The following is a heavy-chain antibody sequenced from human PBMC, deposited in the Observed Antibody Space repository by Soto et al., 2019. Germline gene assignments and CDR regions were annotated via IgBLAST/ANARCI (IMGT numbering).Heavy chain of an antibody. CDR1: GFTFSNYA. Sequence: QVHLVESGGGVVQPGRSLRLSCAVSGFTFSNYAIFWVRQGPGKGLEWVAVISYDGSNKFYADSVKGRFTISRDNSKNTLYLQMNSLRAEDTAVYYCARSIITAGTRGSWFDPWGQGTLVTVSS. J-gene: IGHJ5*02. D-gene: IGHD6-13*01. V-gene: IGHV3-30-3*01. CDR2: ISYDGSNK. CDR3: ARSIITAGTRGSWFDP.